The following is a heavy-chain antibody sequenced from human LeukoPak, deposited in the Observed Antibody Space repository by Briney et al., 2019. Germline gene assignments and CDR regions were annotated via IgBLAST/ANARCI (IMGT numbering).Heavy chain of an antibody. V-gene: IGHV3-64*01. CDR1: GFPFSTYS. CDR2: ISNNGDST. J-gene: IGHJ4*01. Sequence: GGSLRLSCAASGFPFSTYSMTWVRQPPGKGLEYVSAISNNGDSTHYANSVKGRFTVSRDNTKSSLYLQINSLRAEDTAVYYCARDGTAAGLYFDLWGQGTLVTVSS. D-gene: IGHD6-13*01. CDR3: ARDGTAAGLYFDL.